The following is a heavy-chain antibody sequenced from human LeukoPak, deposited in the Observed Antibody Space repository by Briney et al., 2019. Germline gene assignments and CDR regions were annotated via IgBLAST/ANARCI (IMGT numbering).Heavy chain of an antibody. CDR1: GGSISSGDYY. J-gene: IGHJ5*02. V-gene: IGHV4-31*03. CDR3: ARGTYGSGSYYKDWFDP. D-gene: IGHD3-10*01. CDR2: IYYSGST. Sequence: SETLSLTCTVSGGSISSGDYYWSWIRQHPGKGLEWIGYIYYSGSTYYNPSLKSRVTISVDTSKNQFSLKLSSVTAADTAVYYCARGTYGSGSYYKDWFDPWGQGTLVTVSS.